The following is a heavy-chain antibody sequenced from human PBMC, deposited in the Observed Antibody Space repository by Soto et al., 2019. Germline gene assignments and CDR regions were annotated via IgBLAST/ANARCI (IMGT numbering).Heavy chain of an antibody. Sequence: QLQLLESGPGLVKPSETLSLTCTVSGGSVSNNSYYWGWIRQPPGKRLEWIGRVYYSGSAYYNLSLKSRLTISVDTSMNHFSLKLSSVTAADTAIYYCARRPLVRGIIPYYFDYWGQGTLVTVSS. V-gene: IGHV4-39*02. CDR3: ARRPLVRGIIPYYFDY. J-gene: IGHJ4*02. CDR1: GGSVSNNSYY. CDR2: VYYSGSA. D-gene: IGHD3-10*01.